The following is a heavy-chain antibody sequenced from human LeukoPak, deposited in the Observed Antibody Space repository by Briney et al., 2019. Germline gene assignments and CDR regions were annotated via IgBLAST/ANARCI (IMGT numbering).Heavy chain of an antibody. CDR3: AKEGGGWELIP. V-gene: IGHV3-23*01. Sequence: GGSLRLSCAASGFTFSSYGMHWVRQAPGKGLEWVSAISGSGGSTYYADSVKGRFTISRDNSKNTLYLQMNSLRAEDTAVYYCAKEGGGWELIPWGQGTLVTVSS. CDR1: GFTFSSYG. J-gene: IGHJ5*02. CDR2: ISGSGGST. D-gene: IGHD1-26*01.